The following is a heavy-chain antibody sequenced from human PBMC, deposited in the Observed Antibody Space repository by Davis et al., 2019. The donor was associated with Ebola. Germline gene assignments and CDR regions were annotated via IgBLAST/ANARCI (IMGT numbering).Heavy chain of an antibody. CDR1: GFPRSKYG. CDR2: MSSDESDEYDGRDN. V-gene: IGHV3-30*18. J-gene: IGHJ6*02. CDR3: AKRRRMYCSANSCGGLDV. D-gene: IGHD2-2*01. Sequence: GESLKISCSASGFPRSKYGMHWVRQAPGKGLEWVAGMSSDESDEYDGRDNTYADSVQGRFTIRRDNSKNTVYLEMSSLRVEDTAVYYCAKRRRMYCSANSCGGLDVWGQGTTVTVSS.